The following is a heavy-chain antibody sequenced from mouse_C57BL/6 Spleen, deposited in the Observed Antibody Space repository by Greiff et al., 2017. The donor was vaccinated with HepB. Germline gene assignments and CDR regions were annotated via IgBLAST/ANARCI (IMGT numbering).Heavy chain of an antibody. CDR3: ASEITTVVAPY. D-gene: IGHD1-1*01. CDR1: GFTFSSYA. J-gene: IGHJ3*01. Sequence: DVKLVESGGGLVKPGGSLKLSCAASGFTFSSYAMSWVRQTPEKRLEWVATISDGGSYTYYPDNVKGRFTISRDNAKNNLYLQMSHLKSEDTAMYYCASEITTVVAPYWGQGTLVTVSA. CDR2: ISDGGSYT. V-gene: IGHV5-4*03.